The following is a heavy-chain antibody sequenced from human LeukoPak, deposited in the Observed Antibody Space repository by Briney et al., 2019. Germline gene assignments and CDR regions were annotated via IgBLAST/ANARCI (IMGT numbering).Heavy chain of an antibody. CDR3: ARDSCSSTSCYAGSYYYYGMDV. CDR2: ISHTGDT. Sequence: SETLSLTCAVNGESFSAYYWTWIRHPPGKGLEWIWEISHTGDTNYNPSLKGRVTISLDTSKNQFSLMLSSVTAADTAVYYCARDSCSSTSCYAGSYYYYGMDVWGQGTTVTVSS. D-gene: IGHD2-2*01. J-gene: IGHJ6*02. V-gene: IGHV4-34*01. CDR1: GESFSAYY.